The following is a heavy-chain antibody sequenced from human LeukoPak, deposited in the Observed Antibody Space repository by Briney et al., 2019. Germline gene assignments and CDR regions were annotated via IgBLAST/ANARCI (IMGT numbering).Heavy chain of an antibody. CDR3: ARDGAIFDSRGYYYLW. V-gene: IGHV1-69*01. CDR2: IIPIFGTV. CDR1: GGTFSRSG. Sequence: SVKVSCKASGGTFSRSGISWVRQAPGQGLEWIGGIIPIFGTVNYAQKFQGRVTITADESTSTAYMELTSLRSEDTAIYYCARDGAIFDSRGYYYLWWGQGTLVTVSS. J-gene: IGHJ4*02. D-gene: IGHD3-22*01.